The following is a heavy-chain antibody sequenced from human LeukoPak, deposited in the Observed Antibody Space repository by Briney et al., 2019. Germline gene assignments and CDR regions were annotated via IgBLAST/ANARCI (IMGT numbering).Heavy chain of an antibody. CDR3: ARAAAAGYYYYMDV. D-gene: IGHD6-13*01. CDR1: GYTFTSYD. J-gene: IGHJ6*03. CDR2: MNPNSGNT. Sequence: ASVKVSCKASGYTFTSYDINWVRQATGQGLEWMGWMNPNSGNTGYAQKFQGRVTMTRNTSISTAYMELSSLRSEDTAVYYCARAAAAGYYYYMDVWGKGTTVTVSS. V-gene: IGHV1-8*01.